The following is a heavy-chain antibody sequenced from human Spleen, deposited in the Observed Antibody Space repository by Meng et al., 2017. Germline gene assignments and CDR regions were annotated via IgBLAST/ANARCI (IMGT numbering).Heavy chain of an antibody. CDR3: ARDLSNEGSYIYYGMDV. J-gene: IGHJ6*02. D-gene: IGHD1-26*01. CDR1: GFNFNTYE. V-gene: IGHV3-48*03. Sequence: LTCAASGFNFNTYEMIWVRQAPGKGLEWVSYISDSGSSIYYADSVQGRFTISRDNAKNSLYLQMSSLRAEDTAVYYCARDLSNEGSYIYYGMDVWGQGTTVTVSS. CDR2: ISDSGSSI.